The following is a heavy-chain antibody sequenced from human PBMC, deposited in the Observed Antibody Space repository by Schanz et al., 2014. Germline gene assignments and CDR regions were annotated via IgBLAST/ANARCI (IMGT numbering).Heavy chain of an antibody. V-gene: IGHV1-69*02. Sequence: QVQLVQSGAEVKKPGASVRVSCKVSGYAFTTYTISWVRQARGQGLEWVGRFIPILDVGNYAQQFQGRVTITRDTLASTAYMEVSSLRSEDTAVYYCARSGSSNWYFFDYWGQGTLVTVSS. D-gene: IGHD6-13*01. CDR1: GYAFTTYT. J-gene: IGHJ4*02. CDR3: ARSGSSNWYFFDY. CDR2: FIPILDVG.